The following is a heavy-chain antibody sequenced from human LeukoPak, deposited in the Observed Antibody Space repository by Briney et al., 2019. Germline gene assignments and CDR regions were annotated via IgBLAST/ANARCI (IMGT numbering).Heavy chain of an antibody. CDR2: IKEDGRQK. CDR3: AGDKVVGATFFDY. D-gene: IGHD1-26*01. J-gene: IGHJ4*02. V-gene: IGHV3-7*01. CDR1: GFTFSSYW. Sequence: GGSLRLSCAASGFTFSSYWMSWVRQAPGKGLEWVANIKEDGRQKYYVDSVKGRFTISRDNAKNSLYLQVNSLRDEDTAVYYCAGDKVVGATFFDYWGQGTLVTVSS.